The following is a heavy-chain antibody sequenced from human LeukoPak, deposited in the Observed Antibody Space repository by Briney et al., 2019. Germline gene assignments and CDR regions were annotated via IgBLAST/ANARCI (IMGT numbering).Heavy chain of an antibody. CDR2: INHSGST. J-gene: IGHJ6*03. V-gene: IGHV4-34*01. D-gene: IGHD6-6*01. Sequence: PSETLSLTCAVYGGSFSGYYWSWIRQPPGKGLEWIGEINHSGSTNYNPSLKSRVTISVDTSKNQFSLKLSSVTAADTAVYYCASLVAARPGYYYYMDGWGKGTTVTVSS. CDR3: ASLVAARPGYYYYMDG. CDR1: GGSFSGYY.